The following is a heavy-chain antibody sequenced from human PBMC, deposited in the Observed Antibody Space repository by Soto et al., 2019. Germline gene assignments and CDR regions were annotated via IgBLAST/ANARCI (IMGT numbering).Heavy chain of an antibody. Sequence: GGSLRLSCAASGFTVSSNYMSWVRQAPGKGLEWVSVIYSGGSTYYADSVKGRFTISRDNSKNTLYLQMNSLRAEDTAVYYCARVYCSGGSCYSWYFDYWGQGTLVTVSS. V-gene: IGHV3-66*01. D-gene: IGHD2-15*01. CDR1: GFTVSSNY. CDR3: ARVYCSGGSCYSWYFDY. J-gene: IGHJ4*02. CDR2: IYSGGST.